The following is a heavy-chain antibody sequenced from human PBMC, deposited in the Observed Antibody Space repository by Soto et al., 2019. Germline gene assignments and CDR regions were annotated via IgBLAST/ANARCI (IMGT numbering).Heavy chain of an antibody. CDR3: AKDGSHNFDY. J-gene: IGHJ4*02. V-gene: IGHV3-30*18. CDR2: MSYDGSNE. D-gene: IGHD1-26*01. CDR1: GFTFSHYA. Sequence: QVQLVESGGGVVQPERSLRLSCAASGFTFSHYAMHWVRQAPGKGLEWVALMSYDGSNEYYADSVKGRFTISRDNSKNTLYLQMNSLRAEDTAVYYCAKDGSHNFDYWGQGTLVTVSS.